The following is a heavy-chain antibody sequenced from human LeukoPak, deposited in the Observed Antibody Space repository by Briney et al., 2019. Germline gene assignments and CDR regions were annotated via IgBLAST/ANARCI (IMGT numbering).Heavy chain of an antibody. Sequence: GGSLRLSCAASGFTFSSYAMSWVRQAPGKGLEWVSAISGSGGSTYYADSVKSRFTISRDNSKNTLYLQMNSLRAEDTAVYYCAKDRDYDFWSGYCHFDYWGQGTLVTVSS. CDR3: AKDRDYDFWSGYCHFDY. V-gene: IGHV3-23*01. D-gene: IGHD3-3*01. CDR1: GFTFSSYA. J-gene: IGHJ4*02. CDR2: ISGSGGST.